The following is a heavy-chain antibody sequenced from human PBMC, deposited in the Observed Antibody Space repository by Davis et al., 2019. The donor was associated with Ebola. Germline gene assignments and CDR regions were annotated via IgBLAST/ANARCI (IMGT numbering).Heavy chain of an antibody. CDR3: ARDRDILMVFDY. D-gene: IGHD3-9*01. CDR1: GFTFSDYY. Sequence: GESLKISCAASGFTFSDYYMNWIRQAPGKGLEWVSYISDSGSISYADSVKGRFTISRDNAKNSLYLQMNSLRAEDTAVYYCARDRDILMVFDYWGQGTLVTVSS. V-gene: IGHV3-69-1*01. CDR2: ISDSGSI. J-gene: IGHJ4*02.